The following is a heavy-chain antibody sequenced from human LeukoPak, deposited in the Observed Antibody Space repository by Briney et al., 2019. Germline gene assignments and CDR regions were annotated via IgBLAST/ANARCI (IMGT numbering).Heavy chain of an antibody. CDR2: INPSGGST. Sequence: ASVKVSCKASGYTFTSYYMHWVRQAPGQGLEWMGIINPSGGSTSYAQKFQGRVTITRDTSTSTVYMELSSLRSEDTAVYYCARESPRSVVVITNGVDYWGQGTLVTVSS. D-gene: IGHD3-22*01. V-gene: IGHV1-46*01. J-gene: IGHJ4*02. CDR1: GYTFTSYY. CDR3: ARESPRSVVVITNGVDY.